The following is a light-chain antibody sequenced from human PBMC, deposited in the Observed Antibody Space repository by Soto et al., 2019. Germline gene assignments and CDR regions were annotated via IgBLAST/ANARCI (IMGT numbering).Light chain of an antibody. Sequence: EIVLTQSPGTLSLSPGERATLPCRASQSISSSYLAWYQQKPGQAPRLLIYGASSRATGIPDRFSGSGSETDFTLTISRLEPEDFAVYYCQQYGSSLFTFGPGTKVDIK. J-gene: IGKJ3*01. CDR3: QQYGSSLFT. V-gene: IGKV3-20*01. CDR1: QSISSSY. CDR2: GAS.